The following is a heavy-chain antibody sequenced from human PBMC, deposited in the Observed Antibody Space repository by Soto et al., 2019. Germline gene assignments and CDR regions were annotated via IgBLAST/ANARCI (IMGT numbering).Heavy chain of an antibody. CDR3: FGHGSLPHYYYGMDV. Sequence: SETLSLTCTVSGGSISSSSYYWGWIRQPPGKGLEWIGSIYYSGSTYYNPSLKSRVTISVDTSKNQFSLKLSSVTAADTAVYYCFGHGSLPHYYYGMDVWGQGTTVTVSS. J-gene: IGHJ6*02. V-gene: IGHV4-39*01. D-gene: IGHD3-10*01. CDR2: IYYSGST. CDR1: GGSISSSSYY.